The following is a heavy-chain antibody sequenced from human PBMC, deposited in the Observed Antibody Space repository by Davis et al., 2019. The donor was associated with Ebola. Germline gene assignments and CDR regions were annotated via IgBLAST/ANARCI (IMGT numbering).Heavy chain of an antibody. CDR1: GFTFTSSA. D-gene: IGHD1-7*01. CDR3: AKGGTTAWGTMDV. CDR2: ISGSGDST. Sequence: GGSLRLSCAASGFTFTSSAMNWVRQAPGKGLEWVSSISGSGDSTYYADSLKGRFTISRDNSKNMLYLQMNSLRVEDTAVYYCAKGGTTAWGTMDVWGQGTTVTVSS. J-gene: IGHJ6*02. V-gene: IGHV3-23*01.